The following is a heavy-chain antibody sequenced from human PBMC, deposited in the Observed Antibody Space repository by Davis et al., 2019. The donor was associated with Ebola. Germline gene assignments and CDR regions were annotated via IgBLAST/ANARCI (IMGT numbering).Heavy chain of an antibody. CDR2: IYPGDSDT. CDR3: ASPTRGSSGWYGEAFDI. CDR1: GYSFTSYW. D-gene: IGHD6-19*01. V-gene: IGHV5-51*01. J-gene: IGHJ3*02. Sequence: GESLKISCKGSGYSFTSYWIGWVRQMPGKGLEWMGIIYPGDSDTRYSPSFQGQVTISVDKSINTAYLQWSSLKASDTAMYYCASPTRGSSGWYGEAFDIWGQGTMVTVSS.